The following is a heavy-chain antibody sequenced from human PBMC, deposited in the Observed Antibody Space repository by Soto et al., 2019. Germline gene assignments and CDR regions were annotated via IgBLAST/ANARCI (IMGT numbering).Heavy chain of an antibody. D-gene: IGHD1-7*01. CDR3: AHRRTELELQRGWFAP. CDR1: GFSLSTSGVG. V-gene: IGHV2-5*02. J-gene: IGHJ5*02. CDR2: IYWDDDK. Sequence: QITLKESGPTLVKPTQTLTLTCTFSGFSLSTSGVGVCWIRQPPGKALEWLALIYWDDDKRYSPSLKSRLTITKDTPKNQVVLTMTNMDPVDTATYYCAHRRTELELQRGWFAPWGQGTLVTVSS.